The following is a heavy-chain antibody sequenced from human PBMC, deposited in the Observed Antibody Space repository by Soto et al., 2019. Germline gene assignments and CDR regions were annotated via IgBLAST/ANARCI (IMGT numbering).Heavy chain of an antibody. CDR2: IWYDGSNK. V-gene: IGHV3-33*01. D-gene: IGHD5-18*01. Sequence: QVQLVESGGGVVQPGRSLRLSCAASGFTFSSYGMHWVRQAPGKGLEWVAVIWYDGSNKYYADSVKGRFTISRDNSKNTLYLQMNSLRAEDTAVYYCARGEQRLDCWGQGTLVTVSS. J-gene: IGHJ4*02. CDR1: GFTFSSYG. CDR3: ARGEQRLDC.